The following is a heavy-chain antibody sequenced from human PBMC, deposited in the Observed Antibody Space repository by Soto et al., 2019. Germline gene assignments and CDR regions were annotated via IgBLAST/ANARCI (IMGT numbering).Heavy chain of an antibody. CDR1: GFTFSSYS. CDR2: ISSSSSTI. Sequence: EVQLVESGGGLVQPGGSLRLSCAASGFTFSSYSMNWVRQAPGKGLEWVSYISSSSSTIYYADSVKGRFTISRDNAKTSLYLQMNSLRDEDTGLYYGARGLYYYDSRGYWGYWGQGTLVTVSS. V-gene: IGHV3-48*02. CDR3: ARGLYYYDSRGYWGY. D-gene: IGHD3-22*01. J-gene: IGHJ4*02.